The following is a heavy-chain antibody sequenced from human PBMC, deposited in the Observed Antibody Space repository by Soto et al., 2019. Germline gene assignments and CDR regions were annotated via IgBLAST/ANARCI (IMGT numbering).Heavy chain of an antibody. CDR3: ARHVGRYSSSWPNADAYYYYYGMDV. CDR2: IYPGDSDT. CDR1: GERFTSYG. V-gene: IGHV5-51*01. Sequence: XESLKVSKKGAGERFTSYGIGWVLQMPGKGLEWMGIIYPGDSDTRYSPSFQGQVTISADKSISTAYLQWSSLKASDTAMYYCARHVGRYSSSWPNADAYYYYYGMDVWAQGTTVTVSS. J-gene: IGHJ6*02. D-gene: IGHD6-13*01.